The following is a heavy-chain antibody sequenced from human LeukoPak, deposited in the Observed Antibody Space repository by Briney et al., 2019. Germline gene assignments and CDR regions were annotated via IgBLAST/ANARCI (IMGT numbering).Heavy chain of an antibody. CDR2: VNDDGSKT. D-gene: IGHD1-1*01. CDR1: GFTFRGFW. CDR3: ARETLGAGLRAPDY. Sequence: GGSLRLSCAASGFTFRGFWFHWVRQVPGKGPVWVSRVNDDGSKTFYPGSVKGRFTISRDNAKDTVYLQMNSLRVEDTAVYYCARETLGAGLRAPDYWGRGALVTVSS. J-gene: IGHJ4*02. V-gene: IGHV3-74*01.